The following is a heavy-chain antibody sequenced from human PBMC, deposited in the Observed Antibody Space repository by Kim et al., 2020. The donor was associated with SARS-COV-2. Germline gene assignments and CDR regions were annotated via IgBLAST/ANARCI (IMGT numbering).Heavy chain of an antibody. CDR3: ARDWPGSGPPRPDAFD. CDR2: VYQTGVT. V-gene: IGHV4-39*06. CDR1: GDSISHSNYY. D-gene: IGHD3-10*01. J-gene: IGHJ3*02. Sequence: SETLSLTCAVSGDSISHSNYYWAWIRQPPGKGLEWIGSVYQTGVTSYNMSLEGRVLISVDTSNNLFPLNLSAVTAADTAVYFCARDWPGSGPPRPDAFD.